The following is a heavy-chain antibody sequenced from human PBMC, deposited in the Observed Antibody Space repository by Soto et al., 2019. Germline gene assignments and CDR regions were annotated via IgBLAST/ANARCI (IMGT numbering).Heavy chain of an antibody. J-gene: IGHJ4*02. V-gene: IGHV3-30*18. CDR2: ISYDGSNK. D-gene: IGHD2-15*01. CDR3: AKDRRASTRYCSGGSCPGPNDY. CDR1: GFPFSSYG. Sequence: GGSLRLSCAASGFPFSSYGMHWVRQAPGKGLEWVAVISYDGSNKYYADSVKGRFTISRDNSKNTLYLQMNSLRAEDTAVYYCAKDRRASTRYCSGGSCPGPNDYWGQGTLVTVSS.